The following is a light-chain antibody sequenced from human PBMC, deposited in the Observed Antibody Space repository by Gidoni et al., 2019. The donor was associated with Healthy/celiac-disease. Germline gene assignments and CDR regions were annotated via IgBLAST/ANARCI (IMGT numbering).Light chain of an antibody. CDR2: AAS. CDR1: QGISRW. CDR3: QQANSFPQVT. Sequence: DIQMTQSPSPVSASVGDRVTITCRASQGISRWLAWYQQKPVKAPKLLIYAASSLQSGVQSRFSGSGSGTDFTLTISSLQPEDFETYYCQQANSFPQVTFGGGTKVEIK. J-gene: IGKJ4*01. V-gene: IGKV1-12*01.